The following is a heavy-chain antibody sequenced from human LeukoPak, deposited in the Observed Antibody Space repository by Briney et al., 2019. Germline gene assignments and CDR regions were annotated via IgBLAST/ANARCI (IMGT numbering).Heavy chain of an antibody. D-gene: IGHD5-18*01. Sequence: GGSLRLSCAASGFTVSSNYMSWVRQAPGKGLEWVSVIYSGGSTYYADSVKGRFTISRDNSKNTLYLQMNSLRAEDTAVYYCARDKGYSYGYALRYWGQGTLVTVSS. CDR3: ARDKGYSYGYALRY. J-gene: IGHJ4*02. CDR1: GFTVSSNY. CDR2: IYSGGST. V-gene: IGHV3-66*01.